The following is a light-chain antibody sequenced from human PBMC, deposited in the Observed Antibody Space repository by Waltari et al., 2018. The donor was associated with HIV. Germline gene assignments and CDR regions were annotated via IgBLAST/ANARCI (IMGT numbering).Light chain of an antibody. CDR1: QSVSSSY. CDR2: GAS. CDR3: QQYGSSPLT. J-gene: IGKJ2*01. V-gene: IGKV3-20*01. Sequence: EIVLTQSPGTLSLSPGERATLSCRASQSVSSSYFAWYQQKPGQAPNLLINGASSRATGIPDRFSGSGSGTDFTLTISRLEPEDFAVYYCQQYGSSPLTFGQGTKLEIK.